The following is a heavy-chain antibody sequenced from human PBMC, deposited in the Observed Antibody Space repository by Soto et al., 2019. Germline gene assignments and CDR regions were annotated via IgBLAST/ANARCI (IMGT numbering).Heavy chain of an antibody. Sequence: QVQLQESGPGLVKPSQTLSLSCTVSGGSISSGGYYWSWIRQHPGKGLEWIGYIYYSGSTYYNPSLKSRVTISVDTSKNQFSLKLSSVTAADTAVYYCAREGFGDHRLGYIDVWGKGTTVTVSS. J-gene: IGHJ6*03. CDR3: AREGFGDHRLGYIDV. D-gene: IGHD4-17*01. V-gene: IGHV4-31*03. CDR2: IYYSGST. CDR1: GGSISSGGYY.